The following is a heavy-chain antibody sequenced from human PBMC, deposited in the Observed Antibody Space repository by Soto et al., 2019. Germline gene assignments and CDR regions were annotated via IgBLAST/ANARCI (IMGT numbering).Heavy chain of an antibody. J-gene: IGHJ4*02. CDR3: LRSHGWTPDS. Sequence: EVLLVESGGGLVQPGGSLRLSCTASGFTFSTYWMNWVRQAPGKGLEWVAIIKQDGSEKHYVDSVKGRFTISRDNAKYSLYLQMNNLRAEDTAVYSCLRSHGWTPDSWGRGALVTVSS. CDR2: IKQDGSEK. V-gene: IGHV3-7*01. CDR1: GFTFSTYW. D-gene: IGHD6-19*01.